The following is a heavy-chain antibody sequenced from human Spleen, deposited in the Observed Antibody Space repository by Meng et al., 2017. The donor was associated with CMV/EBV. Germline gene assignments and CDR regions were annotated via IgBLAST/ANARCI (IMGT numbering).Heavy chain of an antibody. CDR1: GYTFTKYA. V-gene: IGHV7-4-1*01. CDR3: ARQHYYDDSAYYEDY. J-gene: IGHJ4*02. CDR2: INTNTGDP. Sequence: ASVKVSCKASGYTFTKYAMNWVRQAPGQGLEWMGWINTNTGDPMYAQGFTGRFVFSLDTSVSAAFLQIYNLQTEDTATYYCARQHYYDDSAYYEDYWGQGTLVTVSS. D-gene: IGHD3-22*01.